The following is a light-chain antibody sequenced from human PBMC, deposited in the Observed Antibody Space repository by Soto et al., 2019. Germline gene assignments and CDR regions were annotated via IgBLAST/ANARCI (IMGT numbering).Light chain of an antibody. V-gene: IGKV3-15*01. Sequence: EIFMTQSPATLSVVTGERVILYCRASQSVGSTLAWYQQKPGQAPRLLIRGASTRATWVPARFSGSGSGTEFTLIISSLQSEDFAICYCQQSSSSLTFGGRT. CDR1: QSVGST. J-gene: IGKJ4*01. CDR2: GAS. CDR3: QQSSSSLT.